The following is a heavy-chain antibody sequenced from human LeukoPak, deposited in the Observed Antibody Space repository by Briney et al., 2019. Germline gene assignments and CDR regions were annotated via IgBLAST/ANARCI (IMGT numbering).Heavy chain of an antibody. CDR2: IYSGGNI. D-gene: IGHD2-15*01. Sequence: PGGSLRLSCAASGFTVSSIYMSWVRQAPGKGLEWVSVIYSGGNIYYIESVKGRFTISRDTSKNTLYLQMNSLRAEDTAVYFCAGRHCSGGGCYFAGADPFDYWGQGTLVTVSS. CDR1: GFTVSSIY. J-gene: IGHJ4*02. CDR3: AGRHCSGGGCYFAGADPFDY. V-gene: IGHV3-53*01.